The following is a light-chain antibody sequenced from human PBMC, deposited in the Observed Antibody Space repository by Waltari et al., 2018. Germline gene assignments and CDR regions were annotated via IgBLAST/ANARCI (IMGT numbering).Light chain of an antibody. CDR1: SSNIGSNY. V-gene: IGLV1-47*01. CDR2: RND. CDR3: AAWDGGVSGPHV. Sequence: QSVLTQPPSASGTPGQRVTISCSGSSSNIGSNYVYWYQHLPGTTPQLLISRNDQRPPGVPDRFSGSKSGTSASLDISGRRSEDEGDYYCAAWDGGVSGPHVFGTGTKVTVL. J-gene: IGLJ1*01.